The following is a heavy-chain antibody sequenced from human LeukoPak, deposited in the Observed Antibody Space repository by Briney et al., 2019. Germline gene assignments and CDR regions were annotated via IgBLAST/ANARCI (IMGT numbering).Heavy chain of an antibody. D-gene: IGHD6-13*01. CDR2: ISTTSSAT. V-gene: IGHV3-48*01. J-gene: IGHJ4*02. CDR1: GFRFGGFS. CDR3: AKAPTISPAAGPKPDY. Sequence: GGSLRLSCAASGFRFGGFSMNWVRQAPGKGLEWISYISTTSSATYYAASVKGRFTISRDNAKNSLYLQMNSLRAEDTAVYYCAKAPTISPAAGPKPDYWGQGTLVTVSS.